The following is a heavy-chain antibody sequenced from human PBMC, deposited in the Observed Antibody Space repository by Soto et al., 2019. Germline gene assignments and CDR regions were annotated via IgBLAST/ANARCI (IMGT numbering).Heavy chain of an antibody. J-gene: IGHJ5*02. CDR3: ASTVGTAPDWFDP. V-gene: IGHV1-46*01. D-gene: IGHD4-17*01. CDR1: GGTFSSYA. Sequence: ASVKVSCKTSGGTFSSYAISWVRQAPGQGLEWMGIINPSGGSTSYAQKFQGRVTMTRDTSTSTVYMELSSLRSEDTAVYYCASTVGTAPDWFDPWGQGTLVTVSS. CDR2: INPSGGST.